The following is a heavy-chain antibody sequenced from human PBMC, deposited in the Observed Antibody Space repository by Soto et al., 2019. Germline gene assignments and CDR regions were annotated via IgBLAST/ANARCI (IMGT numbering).Heavy chain of an antibody. J-gene: IGHJ3*02. CDR3: ARDRALTTVVTPGAFDI. V-gene: IGHV3-21*01. CDR2: ISSSSSYI. Sequence: GGSLRLSCAASGFTFSSYSMNWVRQAPGKGLEWVSSISSSSSYIYYAESVKGRFTISRDNAKNSLYLQMNSLRAEDTAVYYCARDRALTTVVTPGAFDIWGQGTMVTVSS. D-gene: IGHD4-17*01. CDR1: GFTFSSYS.